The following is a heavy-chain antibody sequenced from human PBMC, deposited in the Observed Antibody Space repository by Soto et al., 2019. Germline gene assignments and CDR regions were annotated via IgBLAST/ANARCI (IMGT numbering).Heavy chain of an antibody. CDR1: GFTFSSYS. J-gene: IGHJ4*02. Sequence: PGGSLRLSCAASGFTFSSYSMNWVRQAPGKGLEWVSSISSSSSYIYYADSVKGRFTISRDNAKNSLYLQMNSLRAEDTAVYYCARDQGYCSSTSCYLFYYWGQGTLVTVSS. V-gene: IGHV3-21*01. D-gene: IGHD2-2*01. CDR3: ARDQGYCSSTSCYLFYY. CDR2: ISSSSSYI.